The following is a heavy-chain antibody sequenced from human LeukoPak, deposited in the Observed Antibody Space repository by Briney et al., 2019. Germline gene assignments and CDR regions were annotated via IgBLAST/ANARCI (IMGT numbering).Heavy chain of an antibody. V-gene: IGHV4-59*02. J-gene: IGHJ4*02. CDR2: LYHTGIT. Sequence: SDTLTLTCNVSGGSVTSHYWNWIRRPPGKGLDWIGYLYHTGITKYNPSLKSRVSMSVDTSKNQFFLKVNSVTAADTAVYHCVRSVDYFDNTGPHMMFDYWGQGSLVTVST. CDR1: GGSVTSHY. CDR3: VRSVDYFDNTGPHMMFDY. D-gene: IGHD3-22*01.